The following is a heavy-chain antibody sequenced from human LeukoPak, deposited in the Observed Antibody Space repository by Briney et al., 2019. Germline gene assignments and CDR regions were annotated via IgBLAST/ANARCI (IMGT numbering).Heavy chain of an antibody. CDR3: AKYVDTAMVPGAFDI. V-gene: IGHV1-69*13. J-gene: IGHJ3*02. CDR1: GYTFTSYA. CDR2: IIPIFGTA. D-gene: IGHD5-18*01. Sequence: GASVKVTCKASGYTFTSYAISWVRQAPGQGLEWMGGIIPIFGTANYAQKFQGRVTITADESTSTAYMELSSLRSEDTAVYYCAKYVDTAMVPGAFDIWGQGTMVTVSS.